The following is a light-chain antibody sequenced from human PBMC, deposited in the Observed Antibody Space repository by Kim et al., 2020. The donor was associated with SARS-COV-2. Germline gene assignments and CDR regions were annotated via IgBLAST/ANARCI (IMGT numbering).Light chain of an antibody. Sequence: PGERAPLSCRASQSVSSSYLAWYQQKPGQAPLLLIYGASSRAAGIPDRFSGSGSGTAFTLTISRLEPEDFAVYYCRQYGSSPPYTFGQGTKLEI. V-gene: IGKV3-20*01. CDR2: GAS. CDR1: QSVSSSY. CDR3: RQYGSSPPYT. J-gene: IGKJ2*01.